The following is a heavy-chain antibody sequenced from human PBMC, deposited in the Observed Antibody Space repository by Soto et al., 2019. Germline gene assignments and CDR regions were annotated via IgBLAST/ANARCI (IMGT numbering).Heavy chain of an antibody. V-gene: IGHV3-23*01. D-gene: IGHD3-10*01. Sequence: GGSLRLSCAASGFTFSSYAMSWVRQAPGKGLEWVSAISGSGGSTYYADSVKGRFTISRDNSKNTLYLQMNSLRAEDTAVYYCAKDQDRYYGSGSYSKSSNWFDPWGQGTLVTVSS. CDR3: AKDQDRYYGSGSYSKSSNWFDP. J-gene: IGHJ5*02. CDR1: GFTFSSYA. CDR2: ISGSGGST.